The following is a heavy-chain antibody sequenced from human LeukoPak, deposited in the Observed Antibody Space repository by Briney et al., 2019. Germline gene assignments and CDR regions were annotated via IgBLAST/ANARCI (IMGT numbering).Heavy chain of an antibody. Sequence: GGSLRLSCAASGFTFSSYSMNWVRQAPGKGLEWVSSISSSSSYIYYADSVKGRFTASRDNSKNTLYLQMNSLGAEDTAVYYCAKESANRLYSYPDYWGQGTLVTVSS. CDR1: GFTFSSYS. D-gene: IGHD2-21*01. J-gene: IGHJ4*02. CDR3: AKESANRLYSYPDY. CDR2: ISSSSSYI. V-gene: IGHV3-21*04.